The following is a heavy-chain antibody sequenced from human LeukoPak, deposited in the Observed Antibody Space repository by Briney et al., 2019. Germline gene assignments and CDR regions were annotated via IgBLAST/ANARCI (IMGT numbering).Heavy chain of an antibody. CDR3: ARVGTSAAGTSAYYHYGMDV. Sequence: SETLSLTCTDSGGSISSYYWSWIRQPPGKGLEWIGYIYYSGSTNYNPSLKSRVTISVATSKNQFSLKLSSVTAADTAVYYCARVGTSAAGTSAYYHYGMDVWGQGTTVTVSS. J-gene: IGHJ6*02. D-gene: IGHD6-13*01. V-gene: IGHV4-59*01. CDR1: GGSISSYY. CDR2: IYYSGST.